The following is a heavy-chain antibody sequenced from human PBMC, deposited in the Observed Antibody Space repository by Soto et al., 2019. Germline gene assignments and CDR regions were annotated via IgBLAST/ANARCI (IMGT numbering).Heavy chain of an antibody. Sequence: GESLKISCKGSGYSFTSYWIGWVRQMPGKGLEWMGIIYPGDSDTRYSPSFQGQVTISADKSISTAYLQWSSLKASDTAMYYCARNIGDPYCTNGVCYYGMDVWGQGTTVTVSS. CDR3: ARNIGDPYCTNGVCYYGMDV. CDR1: GYSFTSYW. J-gene: IGHJ6*02. CDR2: IYPGDSDT. V-gene: IGHV5-51*01. D-gene: IGHD2-8*01.